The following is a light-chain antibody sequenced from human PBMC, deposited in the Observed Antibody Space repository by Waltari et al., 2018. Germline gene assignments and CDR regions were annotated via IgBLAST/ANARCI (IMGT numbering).Light chain of an antibody. CDR1: SSGVGTFNL. CDR2: EGN. CDR3: CSYAGGSTFVV. J-gene: IGLJ2*01. Sequence: QSALTQPASVSGSPGQSITMSCTGASSGVGTFNLVSWYQQHPGKAPKLSIYEGNERPAGVSIRFSGSKSGNPAALTISGLQAEDGAYYYCCSYAGGSTFVVFGGGTKLTVL. V-gene: IGLV2-23*03.